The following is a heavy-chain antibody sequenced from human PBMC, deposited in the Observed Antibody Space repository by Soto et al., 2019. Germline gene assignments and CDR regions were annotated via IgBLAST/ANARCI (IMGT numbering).Heavy chain of an antibody. J-gene: IGHJ6*02. D-gene: IGHD1-7*01. Sequence: ASGKVSCKASGYTFTSYGISWVRQAPGQGLEWMGWISAYNGNTNFARKLQGRVTMTTDTSTSTAYMELRSLRSDDTAVYYCARDETGTTINYYYYGMDVWGQGTTVTVSS. CDR1: GYTFTSYG. CDR3: ARDETGTTINYYYYGMDV. CDR2: ISAYNGNT. V-gene: IGHV1-18*01.